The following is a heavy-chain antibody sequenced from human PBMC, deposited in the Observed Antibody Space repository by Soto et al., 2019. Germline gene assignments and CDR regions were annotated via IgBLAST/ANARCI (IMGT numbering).Heavy chain of an antibody. J-gene: IGHJ6*02. Sequence: QVQLVESGGGVVQPGRSLRLSCAASGFTFSSYGMHWVRQAPGKGLEWVAVISYDGSNKYYADSVKGRFTISRDNSKNTLYLQMNSRRAEDTAVYYCAKDGTGGMDVWGQGTTVTVSS. CDR3: AKDGTGGMDV. CDR1: GFTFSSYG. CDR2: ISYDGSNK. V-gene: IGHV3-30*18.